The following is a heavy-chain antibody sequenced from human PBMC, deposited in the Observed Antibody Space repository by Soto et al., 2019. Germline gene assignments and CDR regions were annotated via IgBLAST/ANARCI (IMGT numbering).Heavy chain of an antibody. CDR2: IYYSGST. CDR1: GGSISSYY. J-gene: IGHJ4*02. V-gene: IGHV4-59*01. Sequence: SETLSLTCTVSGGSISSYYWSWIRQPPGKGLEWIGYIYYSGSTNYNPSLKSRVTISVDTSKNQFSLKLSSVTAADTAVYYCARVRRYYYDSSGYYYLDYFDYWGQGTLVTVSS. CDR3: ARVRRYYYDSSGYYYLDYFDY. D-gene: IGHD3-22*01.